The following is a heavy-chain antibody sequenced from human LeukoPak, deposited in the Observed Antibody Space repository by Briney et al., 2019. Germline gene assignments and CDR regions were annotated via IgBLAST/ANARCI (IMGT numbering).Heavy chain of an antibody. CDR2: VESKTDGGTT. D-gene: IGHD3-22*01. CDR3: TTCLATSGYLSAFDT. Sequence: PGGSLRLSCAGSGFTLSNAYMNWVRPAPGKGLGWVGRVESKTDGGTTNYAAPVKGRFTISSDESKNTLYLQMNSLHTEDTAVYFCTTCLATSGYLSAFDTWGQGTMVTVSS. V-gene: IGHV3-15*04. CDR1: GFTLSNAY. J-gene: IGHJ3*02.